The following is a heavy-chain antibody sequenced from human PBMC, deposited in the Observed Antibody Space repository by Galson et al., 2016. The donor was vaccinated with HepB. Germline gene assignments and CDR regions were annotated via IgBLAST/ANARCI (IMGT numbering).Heavy chain of an antibody. V-gene: IGHV3-7*03. CDR1: GFTVSTNY. CDR2: IKQDGSAK. Sequence: SLRLSCAASGFTVSTNYMSWVRQAPGKGLEWVAIIKQDGSAKYYVDSLKGRFTISRDNAKNSLYLQMSSLRPEDTAVYYCALGQGFLADSWGQGTLVTVSS. J-gene: IGHJ4*02. CDR3: ALGQGFLADS.